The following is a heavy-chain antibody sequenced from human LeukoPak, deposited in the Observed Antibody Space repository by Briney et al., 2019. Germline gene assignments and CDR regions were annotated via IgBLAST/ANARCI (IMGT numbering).Heavy chain of an antibody. CDR3: ARDPGGADAFDI. CDR2: MSYDGSNE. CDR1: GFIFSSYT. V-gene: IGHV3-30-3*01. Sequence: GGSLRLSCAASGFIFSSYTLHWVRQAPGKGLEWVAVMSYDGSNEYYADSVKGRFSISRDNSENTLYLQMNSLRAEDTAVYYCARDPGGADAFDIWGQGTMVTVSS. D-gene: IGHD3-10*01. J-gene: IGHJ3*02.